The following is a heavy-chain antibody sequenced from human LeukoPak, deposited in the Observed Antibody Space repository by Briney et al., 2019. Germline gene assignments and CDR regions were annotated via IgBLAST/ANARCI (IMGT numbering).Heavy chain of an antibody. Sequence: PGGSLRLSCAASGFIFSDYYMSWIRQAPGKGLERVSYISSSGSSIYYADSVKGRFTISRDNAKDSLYLQMNSLRAEDTAVYYCARDPGSGYEEHFDYWGQGTLATVSS. CDR1: GFIFSDYY. CDR3: ARDPGSGYEEHFDY. J-gene: IGHJ4*02. D-gene: IGHD5-12*01. CDR2: ISSSGSSI. V-gene: IGHV3-11*01.